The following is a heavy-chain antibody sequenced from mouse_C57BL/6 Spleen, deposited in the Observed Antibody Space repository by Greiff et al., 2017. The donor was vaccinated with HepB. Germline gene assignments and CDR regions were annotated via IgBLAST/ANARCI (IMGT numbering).Heavy chain of an antibody. J-gene: IGHJ4*01. CDR1: GYSFTDYN. D-gene: IGHD2-4*01. Sequence: VQLKESGPELVKPGASVKISCKASGYSFTDYNMNWVKQSNGKSLEWIGVINPNYGTTSYNQKFKGKATLTVDQSSSTAYMQLNSLTSEDSAVYYCARGGRLRGSAMDYWGQGTSVTVSS. V-gene: IGHV1-39*01. CDR2: INPNYGTT. CDR3: ARGGRLRGSAMDY.